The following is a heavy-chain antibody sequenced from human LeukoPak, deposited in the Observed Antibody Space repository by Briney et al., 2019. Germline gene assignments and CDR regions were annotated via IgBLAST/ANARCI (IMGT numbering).Heavy chain of an antibody. CDR1: GGSFSGYY. CDR3: ARRPVYSYVAFDI. Sequence: SETLSLTCAVYGGSFSGYYWSWIRQHPGKGLEWIGYIYYSGSTCYNPSLKSRVTISVDTSKNQFSLKLSSVTAADTAVYYCARRPVYSYVAFDIWGQGTMVTVSS. J-gene: IGHJ3*02. V-gene: IGHV4-31*11. D-gene: IGHD5-18*01. CDR2: IYYSGST.